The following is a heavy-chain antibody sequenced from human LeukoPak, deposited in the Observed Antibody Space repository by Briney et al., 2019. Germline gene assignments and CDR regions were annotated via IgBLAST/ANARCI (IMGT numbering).Heavy chain of an antibody. D-gene: IGHD3-9*01. CDR2: ISSSGRTA. CDR3: AREVRYFALGDY. CDR1: GFTFSTYS. V-gene: IGHV3-48*04. Sequence: GGSLRLSCAASGFTFSTYSMNWVRQTPGKGLEWVSYISSSGRTAYYADSVRGRFTISRDNAKNSLYLQMNSLRAEDTAVYYCAREVRYFALGDYWGQGTLVTVSS. J-gene: IGHJ4*02.